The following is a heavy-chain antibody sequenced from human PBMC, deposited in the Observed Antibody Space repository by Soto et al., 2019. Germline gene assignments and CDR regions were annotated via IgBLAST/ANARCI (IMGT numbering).Heavy chain of an antibody. J-gene: IGHJ1*01. D-gene: IGHD2-15*01. V-gene: IGHV1-46*01. CDR1: GYLFTAYS. Sequence: ASVKVSCKASGYLFTAYSMHWVRLAPGQGLEWMGVVNPSGGSTKYAQNFQGRVTMTRDTSTTTIYMELSSLRADDTAIYYCAREENCSGGTCYSEYFHRWGQGTLVTVSS. CDR3: AREENCSGGTCYSEYFHR. CDR2: VNPSGGST.